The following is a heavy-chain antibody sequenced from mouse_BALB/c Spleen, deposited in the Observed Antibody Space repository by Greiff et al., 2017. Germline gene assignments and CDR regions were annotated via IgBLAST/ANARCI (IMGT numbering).Heavy chain of an antibody. CDR3: ARRGTTVEGSLYFDY. Sequence: EVKLVESGGGLVKPGGSLKLSCAASGFTFSSYAMSWVRQTPEKRLEWVATISSGGSYTYYPDSVKGRFTISRDNAKNTLYLQMSSLRSEDTAMYYCARRGTTVEGSLYFDYWGQGTTLTVSS. CDR1: GFTFSSYA. V-gene: IGHV5-9-3*01. D-gene: IGHD1-1*01. CDR2: ISSGGSYT. J-gene: IGHJ2*01.